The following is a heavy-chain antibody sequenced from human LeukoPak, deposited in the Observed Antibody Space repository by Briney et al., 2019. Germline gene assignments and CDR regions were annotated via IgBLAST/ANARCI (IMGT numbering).Heavy chain of an antibody. D-gene: IGHD2-2*01. J-gene: IGHJ4*02. Sequence: ASVKVSCKASGYTFTGYYMHWVRQAPGQGLEWMGWINPNSGGTNYAQKFQGRVTMTRDTSISTAYMELSRLGSDDTAVYYCARDLPGIVVVPAAPEGRGAGPPDYWGQGTLVTVSS. V-gene: IGHV1-2*02. CDR3: ARDLPGIVVVPAAPEGRGAGPPDY. CDR2: INPNSGGT. CDR1: GYTFTGYY.